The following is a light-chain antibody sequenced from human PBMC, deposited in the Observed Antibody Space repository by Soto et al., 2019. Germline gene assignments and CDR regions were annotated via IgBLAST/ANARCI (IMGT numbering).Light chain of an antibody. Sequence: QSVLTQPPSASGTPGQRVTISCSGRSSNIGSNYVYWYQQFPGTAPKLLIYKNNERPSGVPDRFSGSKSGTSASLAISVLRSEDEADYYCATWDDSLNSPLFGGGTKLTVL. CDR3: ATWDDSLNSPL. J-gene: IGLJ2*01. V-gene: IGLV1-47*01. CDR1: SSNIGSNY. CDR2: KNN.